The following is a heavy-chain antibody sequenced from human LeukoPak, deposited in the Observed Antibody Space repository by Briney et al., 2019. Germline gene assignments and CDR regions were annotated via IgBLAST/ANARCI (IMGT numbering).Heavy chain of an antibody. V-gene: IGHV4-59*01. CDR1: VGSISSYY. J-gene: IGHJ3*01. CDR3: ARDAKLLGAFDL. Sequence: SETLSLTCTVSVGSISSYYWSWIRQPPGEKLEWIGYLYYSGSTNYNPSLGSRVTISADSSKNQFSLKLTSVTAADTAVYYCARDAKLLGAFDLWGPGTMVTVSS. CDR2: LYYSGST.